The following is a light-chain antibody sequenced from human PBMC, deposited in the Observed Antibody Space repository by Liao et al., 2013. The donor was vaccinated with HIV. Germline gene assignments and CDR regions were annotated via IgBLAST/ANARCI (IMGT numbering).Light chain of an antibody. CDR1: KLGNKY. J-gene: IGLJ1*01. Sequence: SYELTQPPSVSVSPGQTASITCSGDKLGNKYASWYQQKPGQSPVLVIYQDNKRPSGIPERFSGSNSGNTATLTISGTQAMDEADYYCQTWDSSTAVFGTATKVTVL. CDR2: QDN. CDR3: QTWDSSTAV. V-gene: IGLV3-1*01.